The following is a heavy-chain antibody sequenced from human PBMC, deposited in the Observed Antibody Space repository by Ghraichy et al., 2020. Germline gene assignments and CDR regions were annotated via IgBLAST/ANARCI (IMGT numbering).Heavy chain of an antibody. Sequence: SQTLSLTCAVYGGSFSGYYWSWIRQPPGKGLEWIGEINHSGSTNYNPSLKSRVTISVDTSKNQFSLKLSSVTAADTAVYYCATLRLGELSLYHDTVDYWGPGTLVTVPS. V-gene: IGHV4-34*01. CDR3: ATLRLGELSLYHDTVDY. CDR2: INHSGST. D-gene: IGHD3-16*02. CDR1: GGSFSGYY. J-gene: IGHJ4*01.